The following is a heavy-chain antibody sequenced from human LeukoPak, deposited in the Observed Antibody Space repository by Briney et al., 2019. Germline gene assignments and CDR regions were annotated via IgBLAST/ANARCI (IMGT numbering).Heavy chain of an antibody. CDR2: INWNSGSI. D-gene: IGHD6-19*01. V-gene: IGHV3-9*01. Sequence: GGSLRLSCAASGFTFDDYVMHWVRHAPGKGLEWVSGINWNSGSIDYAGSVKGRFTISRDNAMNSLYLQMNTLRPEDTAVYYCAKGTQRGNSGWGYFFDQWGQGTLVTVSS. J-gene: IGHJ4*02. CDR3: AKGTQRGNSGWGYFFDQ. CDR1: GFTFDDYV.